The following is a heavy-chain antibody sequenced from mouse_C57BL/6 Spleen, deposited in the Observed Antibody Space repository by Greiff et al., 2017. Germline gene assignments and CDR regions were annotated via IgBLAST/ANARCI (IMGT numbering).Heavy chain of an antibody. CDR2: IYPRSGNT. V-gene: IGHV1-81*01. CDR3: ARSNYRNYFDY. CDR1: GYTFTSYG. Sequence: VQLQQSGAELARPGASVKLSCKASGYTFTSYGISWVKQRTGQGLEWIGEIYPRSGNTYYNEKFKGKATLTADKSSSTAYRELRSLTSEDSAVYFCARSNYRNYFDYWGQGTTLTVSS. D-gene: IGHD2-14*01. J-gene: IGHJ2*01.